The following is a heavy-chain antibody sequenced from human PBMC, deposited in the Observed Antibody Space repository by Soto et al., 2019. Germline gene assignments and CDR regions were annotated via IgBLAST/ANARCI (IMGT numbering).Heavy chain of an antibody. CDR3: ARTLYGDHVDY. Sequence: ASLKVSCKASGYTFTGYYMHWVRQAPGQGLEWMGWMNPNSGNTGYAQKFQGRVTMTRNTSISTAYMELSSLRSEDTAVYYCARTLYGDHVDYWGQGTLVTVSS. J-gene: IGHJ4*02. CDR2: MNPNSGNT. D-gene: IGHD4-17*01. CDR1: GYTFTGYY. V-gene: IGHV1-8*02.